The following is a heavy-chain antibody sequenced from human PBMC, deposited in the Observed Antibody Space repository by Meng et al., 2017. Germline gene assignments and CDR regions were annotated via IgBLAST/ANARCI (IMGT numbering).Heavy chain of an antibody. J-gene: IGHJ5*02. D-gene: IGHD3-3*02. CDR3: AKVTWRSIVVTWFDP. CDR2: ISGSGGST. CDR1: GFTFSSYG. Sequence: GESLKISCAASGFTFSSYGMSWVRQAPGKGLEWVSAISGSGGSTYYADSVKGRFTISRDNSKNTLYLQMNSLRAEDTAVYYCAKVTWRSIVVTWFDPWGQGTLVTVSS. V-gene: IGHV3-23*01.